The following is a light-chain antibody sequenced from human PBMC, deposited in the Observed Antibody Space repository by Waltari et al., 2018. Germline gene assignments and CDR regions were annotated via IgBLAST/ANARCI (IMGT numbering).Light chain of an antibody. V-gene: IGLV2-14*01. Sequence: QSAPTPPAPVSGSPGQSTPISCTGTSSHVGDSDFFPCHQQYPDKATKVMIYGVHNRPAGVASRFSGSKSGNTASLIIAGLQADDEADYYCSSYTTSGTLVFGTGTKVTVL. CDR3: SSYTTSGTLV. CDR1: SSHVGDSDF. J-gene: IGLJ1*01. CDR2: GVH.